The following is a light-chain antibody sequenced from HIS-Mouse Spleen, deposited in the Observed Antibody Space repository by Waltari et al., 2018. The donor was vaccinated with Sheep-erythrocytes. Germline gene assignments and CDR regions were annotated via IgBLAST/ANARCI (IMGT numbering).Light chain of an antibody. V-gene: IGLV1-40*01. CDR1: SSNIGAGYD. Sequence: QSVLTQPPSVSGAPGQRVTISCTGSSSNIGAGYDVHWYQQLPGTAPNLLIYGTSNRPSGVRARFSGSKSGPSATLTISGTQALDEADYYCQAWDSITAWVFGGGTKLTVL. CDR2: GTS. J-gene: IGLJ3*02. CDR3: QAWDSITAWV.